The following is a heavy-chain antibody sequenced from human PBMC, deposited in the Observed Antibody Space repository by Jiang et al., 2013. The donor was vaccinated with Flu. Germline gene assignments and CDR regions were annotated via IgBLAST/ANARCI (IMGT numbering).Heavy chain of an antibody. J-gene: IGHJ4*02. CDR2: VNHRGGS. CDR3: EFYYHDSSGYSFDY. Sequence: GSGLVKPSETLSLTCDVYGGSFRDYYWNWIRQAPGKGLEWIGEVNHRGGSNYNPSLKSRVTISKDTSKNQISLKLSSMTAADTAVYYCEFYYHDSSGYSFDYWGQGTLVTVSS. V-gene: IGHV4-34*01. CDR1: GGSFRDYY. D-gene: IGHD3-22*01.